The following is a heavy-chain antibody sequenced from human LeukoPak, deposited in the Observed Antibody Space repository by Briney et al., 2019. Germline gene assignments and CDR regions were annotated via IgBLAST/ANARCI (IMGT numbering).Heavy chain of an antibody. V-gene: IGHV3-49*04. Sequence: PGRSLRLSCTASGFTFGDYAMTWVRQAPGKGLEWVGFIRSKTYGGTTEYAASVKGRFTISRDDSKSIAYLQMNSLKTEDTAVYYCTRGRFGELPADHWGQGTLVTVSS. J-gene: IGHJ4*01. CDR2: IRSKTYGGTT. CDR3: TRGRFGELPADH. CDR1: GFTFGDYA. D-gene: IGHD3-10*01.